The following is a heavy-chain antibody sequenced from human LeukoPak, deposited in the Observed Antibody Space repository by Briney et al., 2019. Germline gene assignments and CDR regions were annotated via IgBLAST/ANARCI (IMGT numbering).Heavy chain of an antibody. J-gene: IGHJ4*02. CDR1: GYTFTSYA. Sequence: ASVKVSCKASGYTFTSYAMNWVRQAPGQGLEWMGWINTNTGNPTYAQGFTGRFVFSLDTSVSTAYLQISSLKAEDTGVYYCARGAVIMLYVTPLGYWGQGTLVTVSS. CDR3: ARGAVIMLYVTPLGY. D-gene: IGHD2-8*01. CDR2: INTNTGNP. V-gene: IGHV7-4-1*02.